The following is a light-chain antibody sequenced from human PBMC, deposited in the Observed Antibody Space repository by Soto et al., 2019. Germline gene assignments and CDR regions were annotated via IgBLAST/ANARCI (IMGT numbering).Light chain of an antibody. CDR1: SSDVGGYNY. V-gene: IGLV2-14*03. Sequence: QSALTQPASGSGSPGQSITISCTGTSSDVGGYNYVSWYQQHPGKAPKLIIYDVSNRPSGVSNRFSGSKSGNTASLTISGLQAEDDTDYYCSSYTSTSTYVFGTGTKVTVL. CDR3: SSYTSTSTYV. CDR2: DVS. J-gene: IGLJ1*01.